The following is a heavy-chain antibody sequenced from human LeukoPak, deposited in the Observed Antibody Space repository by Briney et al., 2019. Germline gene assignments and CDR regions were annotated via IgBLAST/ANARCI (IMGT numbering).Heavy chain of an antibody. V-gene: IGHV3-23*01. CDR3: AKDKYSGSDYYYYYGMDV. Sequence: PGGSLRLSCAASGFTFSSYAMSWVRQAPGKGLEWVSAISGSGGSTYYADSVKGRFTISRDNSKNTLYLQMNSLRAEDTAVYYCAKDKYSGSDYYYYYGMDVWGQGTTVTVSS. D-gene: IGHD6-6*01. CDR1: GFTFSSYA. J-gene: IGHJ6*02. CDR2: ISGSGGST.